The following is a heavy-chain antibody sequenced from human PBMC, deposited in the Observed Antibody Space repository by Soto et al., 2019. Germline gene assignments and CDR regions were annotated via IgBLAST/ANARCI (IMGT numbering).Heavy chain of an antibody. CDR3: ARDSTWGLGFFDY. D-gene: IGHD2-21*01. V-gene: IGHV4-59*01. J-gene: IGHJ4*02. CDR1: GGSISSYY. Sequence: QVQLQESGPGLVKPSETLSLTCTVSGGSISSYYWNWIRQPPGKGLEWIGYIHYSGSTGYNPSLKSRVTISLDTSKNRFSLNLNSVTAADTAVYHCARDSTWGLGFFDYWGQGTLVTVSS. CDR2: IHYSGST.